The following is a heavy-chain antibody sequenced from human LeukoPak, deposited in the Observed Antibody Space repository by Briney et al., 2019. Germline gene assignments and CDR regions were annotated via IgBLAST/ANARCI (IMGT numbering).Heavy chain of an antibody. D-gene: IGHD1-26*01. CDR3: AKDGGSYYPYFYYYYMDV. V-gene: IGHV3-48*03. CDR2: ISSSGSTI. CDR1: GFTFSSYE. J-gene: IGHJ6*03. Sequence: GGSLRLSCAASGFTFSSYEMNWVRQAPGKGLGWVSYISSSGSTIYYADSVKGRFTISRDNAKNSLYLQMNSLRAEDTAVYYCAKDGGSYYPYFYYYYMDVWGKGTTVTVSS.